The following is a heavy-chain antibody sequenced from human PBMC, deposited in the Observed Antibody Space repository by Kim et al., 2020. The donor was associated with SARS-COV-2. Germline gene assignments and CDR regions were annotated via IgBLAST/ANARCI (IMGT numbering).Heavy chain of an antibody. CDR2: IQTSGSA. CDR1: GTSITYYS. CDR3: RGWYGDWYYDV. J-gene: IGHJ2*01. Sequence: SETLSLTCTVSGTSITYYSWSWIRQPAGKGLELIGHIQTSGSANYNPSLKSRATMSIDRSKNQFSLRLTSMTVADTAIYYFRGWYGDWYYDVWGRGTLVT. D-gene: IGHD6-19*01. V-gene: IGHV4-4*07.